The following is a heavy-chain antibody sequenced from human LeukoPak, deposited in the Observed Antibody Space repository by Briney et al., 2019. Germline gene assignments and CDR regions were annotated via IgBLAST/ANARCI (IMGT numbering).Heavy chain of an antibody. J-gene: IGHJ4*02. CDR3: ARGWYSSGWAFDY. D-gene: IGHD6-19*01. V-gene: IGHV4-39*07. Sequence: SETLSLTCTVSGGSISSSSYYWGWIRQPPGKGLEWIGSIYYSGSTYYNPSLKSRVTISVDTSKNQFSLKLSSVTAADTAVYYCARGWYSSGWAFDYWGQGTLVTVSS. CDR1: GGSISSSSYY. CDR2: IYYSGST.